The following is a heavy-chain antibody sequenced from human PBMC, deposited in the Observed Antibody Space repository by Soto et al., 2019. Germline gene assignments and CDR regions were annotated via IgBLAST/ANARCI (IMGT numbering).Heavy chain of an antibody. CDR1: GFTFSSYG. V-gene: IGHV3-30*18. CDR2: ISYDGSNK. J-gene: IGHJ3*02. Sequence: QVQLVESGGGVVQPGRSLRLSRAASGFTFSSYGMHWVRQAPGKGLEWVAVISYDGSNKYYADSVKGRFTISRDNSKNPLYQQMNSLRAEDTAVYYCAKNIGGIVAGAFDIWGQGTMVTVSS. D-gene: IGHD1-26*01. CDR3: AKNIGGIVAGAFDI.